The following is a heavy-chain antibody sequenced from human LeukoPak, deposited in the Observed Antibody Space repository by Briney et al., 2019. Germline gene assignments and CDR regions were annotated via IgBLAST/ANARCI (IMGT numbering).Heavy chain of an antibody. J-gene: IGHJ5*02. D-gene: IGHD2-2*01. CDR1: GYTFTGYY. V-gene: IGHV1-2*02. Sequence: ASVKVSCKASGYTFTGYYVHWVRQAPGQGLEWMGWINPNSGGTNYAQKFQGRVTMTRDTSISTAYMELSRLRSDDTAVYYCAREYIVVVPAANDGRRFDPWGQGTLVTVSS. CDR2: INPNSGGT. CDR3: AREYIVVVPAANDGRRFDP.